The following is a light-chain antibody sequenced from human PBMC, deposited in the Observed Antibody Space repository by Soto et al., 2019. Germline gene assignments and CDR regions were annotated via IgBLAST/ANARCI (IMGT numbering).Light chain of an antibody. J-gene: IGKJ2*01. Sequence: EIVLTQSPATLSLSPGERATLSCRASQSVSSYLAWYQQKPGQAPRLLIYDASNRATGIPARFSGSGSGTAFPLTISSLEPDDFAVYYCQQRSNWPPRYTFGQGTKLEIK. CDR2: DAS. CDR3: QQRSNWPPRYT. CDR1: QSVSSY. V-gene: IGKV3-11*01.